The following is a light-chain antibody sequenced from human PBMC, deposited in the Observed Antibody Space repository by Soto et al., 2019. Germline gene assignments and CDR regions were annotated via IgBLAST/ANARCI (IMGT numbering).Light chain of an antibody. CDR1: QSVSSSY. CDR2: GTS. CDR3: QEYGSSRT. J-gene: IGKJ1*01. V-gene: IGKV3-20*01. Sequence: EIVLTQSPGTLSLSPGDRATLSCRASQSVSSSYLAWYQQKPGQAPRLLIFGTSNRATGIPDRFSGGGSGTEFTLTISRLEPEDFAVYYCQEYGSSRTFGQGTKVEIK.